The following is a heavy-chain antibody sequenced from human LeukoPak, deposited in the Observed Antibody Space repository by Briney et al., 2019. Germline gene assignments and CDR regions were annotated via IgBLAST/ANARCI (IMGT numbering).Heavy chain of an antibody. D-gene: IGHD3-16*02. Sequence: PGGSLRLSCAASGFIVSSDYISWVRQAPGKGLEWVANINLPGTEHNYVDSVKGRFTISRDNAKDSLYLQMNDLRAEDTAMYYCARDESIEYEGNGYLDYWGQGTLVTVSS. CDR1: GFIVSSDY. CDR2: INLPGTEH. J-gene: IGHJ4*02. V-gene: IGHV3-7*01. CDR3: ARDESIEYEGNGYLDY.